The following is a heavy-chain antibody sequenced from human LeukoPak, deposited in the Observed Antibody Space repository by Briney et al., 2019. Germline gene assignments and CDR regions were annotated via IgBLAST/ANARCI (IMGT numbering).Heavy chain of an antibody. CDR1: GYTFTSYY. D-gene: IGHD6-6*01. CDR2: INPSGGST. V-gene: IGHV1-46*01. Sequence: ASVKVSCKASGYTFTSYYMHWVRQAPGQGLEWMGIINPSGGSTSYAQKFQGRVTMTRDMSTSTVYMELSSLRSEDTAVYYCARDPAPLLYSSSSVWFDPWGQGTLVTVSS. J-gene: IGHJ5*02. CDR3: ARDPAPLLYSSSSVWFDP.